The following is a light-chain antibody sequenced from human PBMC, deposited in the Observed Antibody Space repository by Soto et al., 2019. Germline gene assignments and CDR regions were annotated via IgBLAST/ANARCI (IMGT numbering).Light chain of an antibody. V-gene: IGKV1-5*01. CDR2: DAS. J-gene: IGKJ2*01. CDR3: QQYNGYST. Sequence: DIQMTQSPSTLSASVGDRVTITCRASQSISGRLAWYQQKPGKAPKLLIYDASSLESGVPSRFSGSGSGTEFTLTISSXXXXXXXTYYCQQYNGYSTFGQGTKLEIK. CDR1: QSISGR.